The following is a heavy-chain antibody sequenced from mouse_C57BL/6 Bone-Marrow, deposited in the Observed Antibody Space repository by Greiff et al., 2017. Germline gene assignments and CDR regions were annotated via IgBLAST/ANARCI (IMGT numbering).Heavy chain of an antibody. J-gene: IGHJ2*01. V-gene: IGHV1-64*01. CDR3: ARERNYWYFDY. CDR1: GYTFTSYW. D-gene: IGHD1-1*02. CDR2: IHPNSGRT. Sequence: QVQLQQPGAELVKPGASVKLSCKASGYTFTSYWMHWVKQRPGQGLEWIGMIHPNSGRTNYNEKFKSKATLTVDKSSSTAYMQLSSLTSEDSAVYYCARERNYWYFDYWGQGTTLTGSS.